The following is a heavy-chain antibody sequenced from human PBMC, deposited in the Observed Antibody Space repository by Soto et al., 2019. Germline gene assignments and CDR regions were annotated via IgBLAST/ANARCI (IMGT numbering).Heavy chain of an antibody. D-gene: IGHD3-10*01. Sequence: GGSMRLSWAASGFTFSSLSMNWVRQAPGKGLEWVSSISSSSSYIYYADSVKGRFAISRDNAKNSLYLQMNSLRAEDTAVYYCARDIGGRFGELLNDYWGQGTLVTVSS. J-gene: IGHJ4*02. CDR2: ISSSSSYI. CDR1: GFTFSSLS. V-gene: IGHV3-21*01. CDR3: ARDIGGRFGELLNDY.